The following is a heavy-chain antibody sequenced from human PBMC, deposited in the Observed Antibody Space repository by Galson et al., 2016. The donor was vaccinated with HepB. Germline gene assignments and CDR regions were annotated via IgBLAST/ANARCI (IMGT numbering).Heavy chain of an antibody. D-gene: IGHD6-13*01. CDR3: SRDLVSNSWRGWFEP. J-gene: IGHJ5*02. V-gene: IGHV3-74*03. Sequence: SLRLSCAASGFTFTTYWMHWVRQAPGKGLVWVSRINLDGSTTTYADTVKGRFTISIDSAKNTLYLKMNSVRSEDTAVYYCSRDLVSNSWRGWFEPWVQGTLVTVFS. CDR2: INLDGSTT. CDR1: GFTFTTYW.